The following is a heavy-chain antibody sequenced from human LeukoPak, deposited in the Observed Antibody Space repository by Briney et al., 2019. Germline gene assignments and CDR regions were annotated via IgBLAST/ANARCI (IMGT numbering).Heavy chain of an antibody. Sequence: ASVKVSCKASGYTFTSYGISWVRQAPGQGLEWMGWISAYNGNTNYAQKLQGRVTITTDTSTSTAYMELRSLRSDDTAVYYCARDGAENLDYDYVWGSYRYYWFDPWGQGTLVTVSS. J-gene: IGHJ5*02. V-gene: IGHV1-18*01. D-gene: IGHD3-16*02. CDR3: ARDGAENLDYDYVWGSYRYYWFDP. CDR2: ISAYNGNT. CDR1: GYTFTSYG.